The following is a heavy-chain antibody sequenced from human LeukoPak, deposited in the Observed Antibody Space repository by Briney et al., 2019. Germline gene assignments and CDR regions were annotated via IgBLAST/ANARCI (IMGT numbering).Heavy chain of an antibody. Sequence: GGSLRLSCAASGFPFRDYYMTWIRQAPGKGLEWISYISRSGDTLYYADSVEGRFTISRDNAKNSLFLQMNSLRAEDTAVYYCARGLQGYYDSLTGYYRGRYYFDYWGQGTLVTVSS. CDR2: ISRSGDTL. V-gene: IGHV3-11*01. CDR1: GFPFRDYY. CDR3: ARGLQGYYDSLTGYYRGRYYFDY. D-gene: IGHD3-9*01. J-gene: IGHJ4*02.